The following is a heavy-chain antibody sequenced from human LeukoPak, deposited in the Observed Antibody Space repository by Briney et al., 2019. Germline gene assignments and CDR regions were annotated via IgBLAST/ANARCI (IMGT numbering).Heavy chain of an antibody. CDR1: GFTFDDYG. D-gene: IGHD6-6*01. J-gene: IGHJ6*03. V-gene: IGHV3-20*04. Sequence: PGGSLRLSCAASGFTFDDYGMSWVRQAPGKGLEWVSGINWNGGSTGYADSVKGRFTISRDNAKNSLYLQMNSLRAEDTAVYYCAKDSSSSDYYYYMDVWGKGTTVTVSS. CDR3: AKDSSSSDYYYYMDV. CDR2: INWNGGST.